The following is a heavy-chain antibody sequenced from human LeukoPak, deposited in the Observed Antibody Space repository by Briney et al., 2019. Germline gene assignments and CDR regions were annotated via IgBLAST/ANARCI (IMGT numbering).Heavy chain of an antibody. CDR1: GFIFSSYS. J-gene: IGHJ4*02. Sequence: GGSLRFSCTASGFIFSSYSMNWVRQAPGKGLEWVATITGSAVVTKYADSVKGRFTISRDNSKDTLYLHMHRLRAEDTAFYHCAKSQAFYGDYEFDYWGQGTLVAVSS. CDR3: AKSQAFYGDYEFDY. V-gene: IGHV3-23*01. CDR2: ITGSAVVT. D-gene: IGHD4-17*01.